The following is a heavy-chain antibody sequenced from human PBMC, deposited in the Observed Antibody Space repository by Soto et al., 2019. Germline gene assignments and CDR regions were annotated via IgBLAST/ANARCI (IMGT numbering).Heavy chain of an antibody. J-gene: IGHJ4*02. V-gene: IGHV1-69*02. D-gene: IGHD3-10*01. CDR2: INPIVSMS. CDR3: AASYGSGYRAFDY. Sequence: QVQLVQSGTEVKKPGSSVKVSCKASGDTFSFYTINWVRQAPGLGLEWVGRINPIVSMSNYAQKFQGRVSMTADKSTSTADMEQRSLRSDDTAMYFCAASYGSGYRAFDYWGQGALVIVSS. CDR1: GDTFSFYT.